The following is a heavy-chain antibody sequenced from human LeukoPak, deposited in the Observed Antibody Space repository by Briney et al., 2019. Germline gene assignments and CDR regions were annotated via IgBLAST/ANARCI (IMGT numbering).Heavy chain of an antibody. Sequence: PSETLSLTCSVYSGSFSGYYWSWIRQPPGKGLEWIGEINHSVGTNYNPSLKSRVTMSLDTSKNQFSLKLSSVTAADTALYYCARGNSYYDSSGYFPWESFQHWGQGTLVTVSS. D-gene: IGHD3-22*01. CDR3: ARGNSYYDSSGYFPWESFQH. CDR1: SGSFSGYY. CDR2: INHSVGT. J-gene: IGHJ1*01. V-gene: IGHV4-34*01.